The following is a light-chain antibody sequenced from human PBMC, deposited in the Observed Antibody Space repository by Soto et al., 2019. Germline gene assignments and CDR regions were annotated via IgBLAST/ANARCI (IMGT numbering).Light chain of an antibody. J-gene: IGLJ1*01. V-gene: IGLV2-8*01. CDR1: SSDVGDYNY. Sequence: QSVLTQPPSASGSPGQSVTISCTGTSSDVGDYNYVSWYQHHPGKAPKLMIFDVSERPSGVPDRFSGSKSGNTASLTISGLQAEDEADYYCSSYAGSNNYVFGTGTKVTVL. CDR3: SSYAGSNNYV. CDR2: DVS.